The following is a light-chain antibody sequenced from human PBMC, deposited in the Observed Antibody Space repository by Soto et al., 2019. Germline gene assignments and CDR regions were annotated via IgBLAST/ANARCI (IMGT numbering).Light chain of an antibody. V-gene: IGLV2-23*02. CDR2: EVT. CDR3: CSYAGIYV. CDR1: SRDVGRYNL. J-gene: IGLJ1*01. Sequence: HSVLTQPASVSGSPGQSITISYTGTSRDVGRYNLVSWYQQHPGKAPKLMIYEVTKRPSGVSHRFSGSKSGTTASLTISGLQAEDEADYYCCSYAGIYVFGSGTKVTVL.